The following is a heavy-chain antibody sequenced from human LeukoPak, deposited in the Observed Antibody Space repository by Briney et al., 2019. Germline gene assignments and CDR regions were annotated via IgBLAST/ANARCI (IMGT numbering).Heavy chain of an antibody. V-gene: IGHV4-59*01. CDR3: ARFSVETTAAYYFDY. CDR2: IYYSGST. CDR1: GGSISSYY. J-gene: IGHJ4*02. D-gene: IGHD4-17*01. Sequence: SETLPLTCTVSGGSISSYYWSWIRQPPGKGLEWIGYIYYSGSTNYNPSLKSRVTISVDTSKNQFSLKLSSVTAADTAVYYCARFSVETTAAYYFDYWGQGTLVTVSS.